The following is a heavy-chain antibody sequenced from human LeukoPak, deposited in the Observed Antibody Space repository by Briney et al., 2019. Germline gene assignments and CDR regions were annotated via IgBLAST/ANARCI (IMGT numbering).Heavy chain of an antibody. V-gene: IGHV4-59*01. CDR2: IYYSGST. CDR1: GGSISSYY. D-gene: IGHD6-13*01. CDR3: ARLIAAAAPDPYYYYYYMDV. J-gene: IGHJ6*03. Sequence: SETLSLTCTVSGGSISSYYWSWVRQPPGKGLEWIGYIYYSGSTNYNPSLKSRVTISVDTSKNQFSLKLSSVTAADTAVYYCARLIAAAAPDPYYYYYYMDVWGKGTTGPVSS.